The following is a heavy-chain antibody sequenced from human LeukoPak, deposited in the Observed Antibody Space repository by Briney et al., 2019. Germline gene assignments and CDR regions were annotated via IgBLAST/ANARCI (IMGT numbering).Heavy chain of an antibody. J-gene: IGHJ4*02. CDR2: ISGSGGST. CDR3: AKHTTIFGVVIIPLRDYFDY. CDR1: GFTFSSYA. D-gene: IGHD3-3*01. V-gene: IGHV3-23*01. Sequence: GGSLRLSCAASGFTFSSYAMSWVRQAPGKGLEWVSAISGSGGSTYYADSVKGRFTISRDNFKNTLYLQMNSLRAEDTAVYYCAKHTTIFGVVIIPLRDYFDYWGQGTLVTVSS.